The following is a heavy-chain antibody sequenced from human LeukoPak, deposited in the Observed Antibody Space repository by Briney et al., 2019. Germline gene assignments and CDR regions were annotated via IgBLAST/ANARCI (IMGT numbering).Heavy chain of an antibody. CDR1: GFTFSSYG. Sequence: GGSLRLSCAASGFTFSSYGMHWVRQAPGKGLEWVAFIRYDGSNKYYADSVKGRFTISRDNSKNTLYLQMNSLRAEDTAVYYCAKGITIFGVVTRYYYYYMDVWGKGTTVTVSS. CDR2: IRYDGSNK. J-gene: IGHJ6*03. CDR3: AKGITIFGVVTRYYYYYMDV. V-gene: IGHV3-30*02. D-gene: IGHD3-3*01.